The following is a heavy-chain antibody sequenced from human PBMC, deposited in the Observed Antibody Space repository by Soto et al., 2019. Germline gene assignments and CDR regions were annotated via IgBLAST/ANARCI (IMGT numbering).Heavy chain of an antibody. CDR2: IYYSGST. Sequence: SETLSLTCTVSGGSISSYYWSWIRQPPGKGLEWIGYIYYSGSTNYNPSLKSRVTISVDTSKNQFSLKLSSVTAADTAVYYCAREVAERQWLVGYYYYMDVWGKGTTVTVS. CDR1: GGSISSYY. CDR3: AREVAERQWLVGYYYYMDV. V-gene: IGHV4-59*01. J-gene: IGHJ6*03. D-gene: IGHD6-19*01.